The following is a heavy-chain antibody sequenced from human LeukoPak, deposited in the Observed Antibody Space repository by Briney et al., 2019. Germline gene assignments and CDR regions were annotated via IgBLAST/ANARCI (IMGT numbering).Heavy chain of an antibody. J-gene: IGHJ5*02. V-gene: IGHV1-69*05. Sequence: VASVKVSCKASGGTFSSHTVTWVRQAPGQGLRWMGGIIPTFGTPNYAQEFQGRLSIATDESTNTAYMELTALTSEDTAVYYCARWIAAAGYNWFDPWGQGTLVTVSS. CDR1: GGTFSSHT. CDR2: IIPTFGTP. D-gene: IGHD6-13*01. CDR3: ARWIAAAGYNWFDP.